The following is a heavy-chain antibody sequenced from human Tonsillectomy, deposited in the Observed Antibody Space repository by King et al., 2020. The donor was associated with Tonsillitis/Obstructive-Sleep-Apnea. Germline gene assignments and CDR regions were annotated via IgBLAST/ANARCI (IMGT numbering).Heavy chain of an antibody. J-gene: IGHJ4*02. CDR3: TEAFEGYFDY. D-gene: IGHD3-9*01. Sequence: VQLVESGGGLLKPGGSLRLSCAASGFTFSNAWMSWVRQAPGKGLEWVGGIKRKTNGGTTDYAAPGKGRFTISRDNSKNTLYLQMNGLKTEDTAVYYCTEAFEGYFDYWGQGTLVTVSS. V-gene: IGHV3-15*01. CDR1: GFTFSNAW. CDR2: IKRKTNGGTT.